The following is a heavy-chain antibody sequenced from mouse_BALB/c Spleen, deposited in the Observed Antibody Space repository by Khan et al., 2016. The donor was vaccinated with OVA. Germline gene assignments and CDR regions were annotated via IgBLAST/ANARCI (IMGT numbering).Heavy chain of an antibody. V-gene: IGHV3-2*02. D-gene: IGHD2-9*01. CDR1: VYSITSDYA. Sequence: EVQLQESGPGLVKPSQSLSLTCTVTVYSITSDYAWNWIRQFPGNKLEWMGYISYSGSTSYNPSLKSRISITRDTSKNQFFLQLNSVTTEDTATYYCARAYDGYCCDYWGQGTTLTVSS. CDR3: ARAYDGYCCDY. CDR2: ISYSGST. J-gene: IGHJ2*01.